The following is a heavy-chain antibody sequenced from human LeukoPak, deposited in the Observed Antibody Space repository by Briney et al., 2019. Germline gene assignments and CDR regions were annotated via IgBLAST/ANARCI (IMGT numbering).Heavy chain of an antibody. V-gene: IGHV3-7*03. CDR1: GFTFSSYW. J-gene: IGHJ6*02. CDR2: INHNGNVN. Sequence: GGSLRLSCAASGFTFSSYWMNWARQDPGKGLEWVASINHNGNVNYYVDSVKGRFTISRDNAKNSLYLQMSNLRAEDAAVYFCARGGGLDVWGQGATVTVSS. D-gene: IGHD3-16*01. CDR3: ARGGGLDV.